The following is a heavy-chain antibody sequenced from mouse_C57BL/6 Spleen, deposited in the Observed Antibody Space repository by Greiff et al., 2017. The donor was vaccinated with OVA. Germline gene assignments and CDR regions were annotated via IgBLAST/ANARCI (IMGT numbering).Heavy chain of an antibody. CDR1: GFTFSSYA. V-gene: IGHV5-4*03. J-gene: IGHJ4*01. D-gene: IGHD1-1*01. Sequence: EVKLVESGGGLVKPGGSLKLSCAASGFTFSSYAMSWVRQTPDKRLEWVATISDGGSYTYYPDNVKGRFTISRDNAKNNLYLQMSHLKSEDTAMYYCARRGTVVAPYAMDYWGQGTSVTVSS. CDR2: ISDGGSYT. CDR3: ARRGTVVAPYAMDY.